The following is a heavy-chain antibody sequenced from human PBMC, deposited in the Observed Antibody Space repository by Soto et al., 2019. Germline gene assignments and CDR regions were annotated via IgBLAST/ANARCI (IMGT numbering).Heavy chain of an antibody. Sequence: GASVKVSCKASGYTFTSYGISWVRQAPGQGLEWMGWISAYNGNTNYAQKLQGRVTMTTDTSTSTAYMELRSLRSDDTAVYYCARVGLEYYYGSSGLWWFDPWGQGTLVTVSS. CDR2: ISAYNGNT. CDR3: ARVGLEYYYGSSGLWWFDP. CDR1: GYTFTSYG. J-gene: IGHJ5*02. D-gene: IGHD3-22*01. V-gene: IGHV1-18*01.